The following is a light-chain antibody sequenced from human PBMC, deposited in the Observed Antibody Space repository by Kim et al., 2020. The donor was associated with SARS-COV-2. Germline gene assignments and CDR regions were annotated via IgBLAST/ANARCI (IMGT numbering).Light chain of an antibody. CDR1: SSDVGGYNY. CDR2: DVG. CDR3: SSYTTSTTRV. Sequence: QSALTQPASVSWSPGQSITISCSGSSSDVGGYNYVSWYQQHQGKAPKLIIYDVGTRPSGVSYRFSGSKSGNTASLTISGLQTEDEADYYCSSYTTSTTRVFGGGTQLTVL. J-gene: IGLJ3*02. V-gene: IGLV2-14*03.